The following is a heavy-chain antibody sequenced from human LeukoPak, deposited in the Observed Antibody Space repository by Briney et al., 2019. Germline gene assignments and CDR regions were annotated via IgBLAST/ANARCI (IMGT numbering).Heavy chain of an antibody. CDR1: GGSFSGYY. D-gene: IGHD2-2*03. Sequence: PSETRSLTCAVYGGSFSGYYWSWIRQPPEKGLEWIGEINHSGSTNYNPSLKSRVTISVDTSKNQFSLKLSSVTAADTAVYYCARVGIVVVPARVGSENWFDPWGQGTLVTVSS. V-gene: IGHV4-34*01. CDR2: INHSGST. CDR3: ARVGIVVVPARVGSENWFDP. J-gene: IGHJ5*02.